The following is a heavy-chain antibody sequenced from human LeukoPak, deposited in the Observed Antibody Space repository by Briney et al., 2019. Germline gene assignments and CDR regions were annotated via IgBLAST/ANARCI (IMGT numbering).Heavy chain of an antibody. V-gene: IGHV1-69*06. J-gene: IGHJ4*02. CDR2: IIPIFGTA. CDR3: ARARNSQGAVAGPDY. Sequence: SSVKVSCKASGGTFTSYAISWVRQAPGQGLEWKGGIIPIFGTANYAQKFQGRVTITADKSTSTAYMELSSLRSEDTAVYYCARARNSQGAVAGPDYWGQGTLVTVSS. D-gene: IGHD6-19*01. CDR1: GGTFTSYA.